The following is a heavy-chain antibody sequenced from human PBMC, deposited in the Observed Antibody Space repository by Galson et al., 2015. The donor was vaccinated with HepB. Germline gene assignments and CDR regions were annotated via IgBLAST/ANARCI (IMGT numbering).Heavy chain of an antibody. CDR3: ARDYSGSFNWFDP. D-gene: IGHD1-26*01. V-gene: IGHV4-59*01. CDR2: IYYSGST. Sequence: TLSLTCTVSGGSISSYYWSWIRQPPGKGLEWIGYIYYSGSTNYNPSLKSRVTISVDTSKNQFSLKLSSVTAADTAVYYCARDYSGSFNWFDPWGQGTLVTVSS. J-gene: IGHJ5*02. CDR1: GGSISSYY.